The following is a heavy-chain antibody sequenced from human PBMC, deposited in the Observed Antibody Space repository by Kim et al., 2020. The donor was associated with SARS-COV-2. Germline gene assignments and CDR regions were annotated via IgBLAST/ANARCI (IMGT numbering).Heavy chain of an antibody. V-gene: IGHV1-69*04. CDR2: IIPILGIA. D-gene: IGHD6-13*01. CDR1: GGTFSSYA. CDR3: ARDTRGGYSGRNYYMDV. J-gene: IGHJ6*03. Sequence: SVKVSCKASGGTFSSYAISWVRQAPGQGLEWMGRIIPILGIANYAQKFQGRVTITADKSTSTAYMELSSLRSEDTAVYYCARDTRGGYSGRNYYMDVWGKGTTVTVSS.